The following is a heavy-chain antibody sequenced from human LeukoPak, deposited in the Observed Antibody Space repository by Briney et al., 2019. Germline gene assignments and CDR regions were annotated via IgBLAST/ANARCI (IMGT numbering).Heavy chain of an antibody. J-gene: IGHJ4*02. CDR1: GGTVSSYA. Sequence: SVKVSCKASGGTVSSYAISWVRQAPGQGLEWMGRIIPIFGTANYAQKFQGRVTITTDESTSTSYMELSSLRSEDTSVYYFARRSSSSGGFDHWGQGTLVTVSS. CDR3: ARRSSSSGGFDH. D-gene: IGHD6-6*01. CDR2: IIPIFGTA. V-gene: IGHV1-69*05.